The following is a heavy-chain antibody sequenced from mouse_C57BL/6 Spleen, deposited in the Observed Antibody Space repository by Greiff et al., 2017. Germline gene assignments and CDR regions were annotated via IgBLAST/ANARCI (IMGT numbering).Heavy chain of an antibody. D-gene: IGHD1-1*01. V-gene: IGHV6-3*01. J-gene: IGHJ4*01. Sequence: EVKVVESGGGLVQPGGSMKLSCVASGFTFSNYWMNWVRQSPEKGLEWVAQIRLKSDNYATHYAESVKGRFTISRDDSKSSVYLQMNNLRAEDTGIYYCTGGTVVASYYAMDYWGQGTSVTVSS. CDR2: IRLKSDNYAT. CDR3: TGGTVVASYYAMDY. CDR1: GFTFSNYW.